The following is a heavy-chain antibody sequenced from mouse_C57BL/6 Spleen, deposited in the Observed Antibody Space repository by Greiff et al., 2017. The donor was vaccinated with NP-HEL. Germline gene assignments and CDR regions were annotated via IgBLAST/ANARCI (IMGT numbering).Heavy chain of an antibody. CDR2: IWTGGGT. J-gene: IGHJ3*01. D-gene: IGHD1-1*01. Sequence: VQGVESGPGLVAPSQSLSITCTVSGFSLTSYAISWVRQPPGKGLEWLGVIWTGGGTNYNSALKSRLSISKDNSKSQVFLKMNSLQTDDTARYYCARNFNYYGSSSFAYWGQGTLVTVSA. V-gene: IGHV2-9-1*01. CDR1: GFSLTSYA. CDR3: ARNFNYYGSSSFAY.